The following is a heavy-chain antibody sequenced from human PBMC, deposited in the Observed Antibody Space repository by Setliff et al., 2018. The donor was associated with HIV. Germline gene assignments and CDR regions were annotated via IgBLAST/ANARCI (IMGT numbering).Heavy chain of an antibody. CDR1: GGSFKGNL. CDR2: INHGGSP. Sequence: SETLSLTCALYGGSFKGNLWNWIRQSPGKGLEWVGEINHGGSPNYNPSLKSRVIISIDTSKNQFSLKLTSVTAADTAKYYCARRTRENPYYYYYYMDAWGNGTTVTVSS. V-gene: IGHV4-34*01. J-gene: IGHJ6*03. CDR3: ARRTRENPYYYYYYMDA.